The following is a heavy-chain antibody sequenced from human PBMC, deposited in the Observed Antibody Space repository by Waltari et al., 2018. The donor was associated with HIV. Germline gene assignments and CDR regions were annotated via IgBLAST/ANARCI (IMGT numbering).Heavy chain of an antibody. CDR3: VRSGVGQWLVRSWVIDL. CDR1: GFTFSRYA. D-gene: IGHD6-19*01. Sequence: EVRLLEYGGDWVQPGGSLRLSCVVSGFTFSRYAMAWVRQAPGRGGEGVAGLRCSGETENYADSVKGRFTISRDNSKNRMFLQLNSRRVDDTAVYYCVRSGVGQWLVRSWVIDLWGRGSQVTVS. CDR2: LRCSGETE. J-gene: IGHJ2*01. V-gene: IGHV3-23*01.